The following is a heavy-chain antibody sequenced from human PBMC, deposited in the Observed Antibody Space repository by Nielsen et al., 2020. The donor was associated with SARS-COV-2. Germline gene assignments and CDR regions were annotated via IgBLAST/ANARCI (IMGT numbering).Heavy chain of an antibody. V-gene: IGHV7-4-1*02. CDR1: GYTFTSYA. J-gene: IGHJ4*02. D-gene: IGHD4-23*01. Sequence: ASVKVSCKASGYTFTSYAMNWVRQAPGQGLEWMGWINTNTGNPTYAQGFTGRFVFSLDTSVSTAYLQISSLKAEDTAVYYCARDWWGRRFRNSQLPYYFDYWGQGTLVTVSS. CDR3: ARDWWGRRFRNSQLPYYFDY. CDR2: INTNTGNP.